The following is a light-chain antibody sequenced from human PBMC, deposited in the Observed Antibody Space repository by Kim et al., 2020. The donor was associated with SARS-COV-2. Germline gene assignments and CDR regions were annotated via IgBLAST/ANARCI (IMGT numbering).Light chain of an antibody. CDR3: KQYGSYQGT. CDR1: QSVSSSY. J-gene: IGKJ4*01. V-gene: IGKV3-20*01. CDR2: GAS. Sequence: EIVLTQSPGTLSLSPGERATLSCRASQSVSSSYLAWYQQKPGQAPRLLIYGASSRATGIPDRFSGSGSGTDFTLTISRLEPEDFAVYYCKQYGSYQGTVVGGTKVDIK.